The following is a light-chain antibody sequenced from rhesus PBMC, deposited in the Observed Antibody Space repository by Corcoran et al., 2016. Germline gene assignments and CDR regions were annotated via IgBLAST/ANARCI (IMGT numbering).Light chain of an antibody. CDR1: QGISTW. Sequence: DIQMTQSPSSLSASVGDKVTITCRASQGISTWLAWYQQQPGKALQLLIYKASSLQSGVPSRCSGSGSGTEFTLTISSLQPEDFATYYCQQYNSAPLTFGGGTKVEIK. V-gene: IGKV1-21*01. J-gene: IGKJ4*01. CDR2: KAS. CDR3: QQYNSAPLT.